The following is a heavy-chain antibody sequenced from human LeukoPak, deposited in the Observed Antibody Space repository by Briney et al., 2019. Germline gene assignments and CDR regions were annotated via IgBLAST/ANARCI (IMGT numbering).Heavy chain of an antibody. J-gene: IGHJ4*02. Sequence: QPGGSLRLSCAASGFTFSSYSMNWVRQAPGKGLEWVSYISSSSSTIYYADSVKGRFTISRDNAKNSLYLQMNSLRAEDTAVYYCARDPPYYYGSGTLPPDYWGQGTLVTVSS. V-gene: IGHV3-48*01. CDR1: GFTFSSYS. CDR3: ARDPPYYYGSGTLPPDY. D-gene: IGHD3-10*01. CDR2: ISSSSSTI.